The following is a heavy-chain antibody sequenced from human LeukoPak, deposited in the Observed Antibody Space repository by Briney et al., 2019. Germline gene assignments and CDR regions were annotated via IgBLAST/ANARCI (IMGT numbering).Heavy chain of an antibody. CDR2: ISSSSSYI. V-gene: IGHV3-21*01. J-gene: IGHJ4*02. CDR3: ARDGYNYYDSSGYSN. Sequence: KAGGSLRLSCAASGFTFSSYSMNWVRQAPGKGLEWVSSISSSSSYIYYADSVKGRFTISRDNAKNSLYLQMNSLRAEDTAVYYCARDGYNYYDSSGYSNRGQGTLVTVSS. D-gene: IGHD3-22*01. CDR1: GFTFSSYS.